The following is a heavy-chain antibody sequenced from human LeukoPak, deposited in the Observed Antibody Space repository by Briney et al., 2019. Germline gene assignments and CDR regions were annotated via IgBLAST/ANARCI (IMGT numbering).Heavy chain of an antibody. D-gene: IGHD1-26*01. CDR3: ARDPAGWSGSYLGWYFDL. J-gene: IGHJ2*01. CDR1: GFIVSGNY. V-gene: IGHV3-66*01. CDR2: IYSGGST. Sequence: GGSLRLSCAASGFIVSGNYMSWVRQAPGKGLEWVSVIYSGGSTYYADSVKGRFTISRDNSKNTLYLQMSSLRAEDTAVYYCARDPAGWSGSYLGWYFDLWGRGTLVTVSS.